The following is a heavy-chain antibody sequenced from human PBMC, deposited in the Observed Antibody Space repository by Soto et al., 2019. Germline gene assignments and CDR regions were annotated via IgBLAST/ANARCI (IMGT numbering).Heavy chain of an antibody. J-gene: IGHJ6*02. CDR2: IIPIFGTA. CDR3: ARTQLELRIPLFYYYYGMDV. D-gene: IGHD1-7*01. V-gene: IGHV1-69*01. Sequence: QVQLVQSGAEVKKPGSTVKVSCKASGGTFSSYAISWVRQAPGQGLEWMGGIIPIFGTANYAQKFQGRVTITADESTSTDYMELSSLRSEDTDVYYCARTQLELRIPLFYYYYGMDVWGQGTTVTVSS. CDR1: GGTFSSYA.